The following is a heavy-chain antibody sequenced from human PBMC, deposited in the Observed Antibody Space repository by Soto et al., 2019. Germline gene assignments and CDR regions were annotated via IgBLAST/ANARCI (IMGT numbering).Heavy chain of an antibody. J-gene: IGHJ6*03. V-gene: IGHV3-15*01. Sequence: EVQLVESGGGLVKPGGSLRLSCAASGFTFSNAWMSWVRQAPGKGLEWVGRIKSKTDGGTTDYAAPVKGRFTISRDDSTNTLYLQMNSLKTDDTAVYYCCRQEGTLITNYYYYYMDVWGKGTTVTVSS. CDR3: CRQEGTLITNYYYYYMDV. CDR2: IKSKTDGGTT. CDR1: GFTFSNAW. D-gene: IGHD1-20*01.